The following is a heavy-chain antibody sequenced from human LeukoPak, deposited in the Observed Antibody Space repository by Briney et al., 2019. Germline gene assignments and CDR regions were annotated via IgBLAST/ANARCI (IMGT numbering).Heavy chain of an antibody. J-gene: IGHJ4*02. CDR1: GGSISSSSYY. V-gene: IGHV4-39*01. Sequence: PSETLSLTCTVSGGSISSSSYYWGWIRQPPGKGLEWIGSIYYSGSTYYNPSLKSRVTISVDTSKNQFSLKLSSVTAADTAVYYCARHAGNARPSYFDYWGQGTLVTVSS. CDR2: IYYSGST. D-gene: IGHD2-2*01. CDR3: ARHAGNARPSYFDY.